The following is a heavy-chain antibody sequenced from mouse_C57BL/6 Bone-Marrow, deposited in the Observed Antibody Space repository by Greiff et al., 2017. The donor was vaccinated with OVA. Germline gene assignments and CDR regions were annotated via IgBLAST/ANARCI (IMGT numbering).Heavy chain of an antibody. CDR1: GYAFTNYL. CDR2: INPGSGGT. J-gene: IGHJ2*01. D-gene: IGHD3-2*02. V-gene: IGHV1-54*01. CDR3: ARTAQATWDY. Sequence: QVQLQQSGAELVRPGTSVKVSCKASGYAFTNYLIEWVKQRPGQGLERIGVINPGSGGTNYNEKFKGKATLTADKSSSTAYMQLSSLTSEDSAVYFCARTAQATWDYWGQGTTLTVSS.